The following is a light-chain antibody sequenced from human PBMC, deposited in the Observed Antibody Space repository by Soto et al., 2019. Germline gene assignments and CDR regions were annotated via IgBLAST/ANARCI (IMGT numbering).Light chain of an antibody. J-gene: IGKJ5*01. CDR3: QQFNTYPIT. V-gene: IGKV1-13*02. Sequence: AIPLTQSPSSLSASVGDRATITCRASQDIRGALAWYQQKPGKAPKFLIFDVSTLQSGVPSRFSGSGSGTDFTLTISSLQPEDFGTYYCQQFNTYPITFGQGTRLEIK. CDR2: DVS. CDR1: QDIRGA.